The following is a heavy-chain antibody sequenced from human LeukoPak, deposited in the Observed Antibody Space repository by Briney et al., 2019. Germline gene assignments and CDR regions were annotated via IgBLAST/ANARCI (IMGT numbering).Heavy chain of an antibody. CDR2: ISSSSDTI. CDR1: GFTFSSYS. CDR3: ASPLIIAAAGTVFDY. D-gene: IGHD6-13*01. V-gene: IGHV3-48*04. Sequence: GGSLRLSCAASGFTFSSYSMNWVRQAPGKGLEWVSHISSSSDTIFYADSVKGRFTISRDNAKNSLYLQMNSLRAEDTAVYYCASPLIIAAAGTVFDYWGQGTLVTVSS. J-gene: IGHJ4*02.